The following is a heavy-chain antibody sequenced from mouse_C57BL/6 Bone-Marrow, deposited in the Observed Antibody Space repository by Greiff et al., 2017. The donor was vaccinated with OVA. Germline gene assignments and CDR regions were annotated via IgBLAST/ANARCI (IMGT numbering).Heavy chain of an antibody. CDR1: GYTFTSYW. D-gene: IGHD4-1*01. CDR2: IAPSDSYT. CDR3: AREKLGSYYCDY. J-gene: IGHJ2*01. Sequence: QVQLQQPGAELVMPGASVKLSCKASGYTFTSYWMHWVKQRPGQGLEWIGEIAPSDSYTNYNQKFKGKSTLTVDKSSSTAYMQLSSLTSEDSAVYYCAREKLGSYYCDYWGQGTTLTVSS. V-gene: IGHV1-69*01.